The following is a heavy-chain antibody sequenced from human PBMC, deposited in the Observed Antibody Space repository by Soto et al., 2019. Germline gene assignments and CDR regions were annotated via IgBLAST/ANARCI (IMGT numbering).Heavy chain of an antibody. Sequence: SETLSLTCTVSGGSVSSGSYYWSWIRQPPGKGLEWIGDIYYSGSTNYNPSLKSRVTISVDTSKNQFSLKLSSVTAADTAVYYCARVSGSYYYGMDVWGQGTTVTVSS. CDR1: GGSVSSGSYY. D-gene: IGHD1-26*01. J-gene: IGHJ6*02. CDR3: ARVSGSYYYGMDV. CDR2: IYYSGST. V-gene: IGHV4-61*01.